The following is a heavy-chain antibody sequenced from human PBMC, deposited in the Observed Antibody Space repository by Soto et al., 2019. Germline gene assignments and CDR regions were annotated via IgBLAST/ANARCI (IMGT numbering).Heavy chain of an antibody. CDR2: ISYDGDRQ. J-gene: IGHJ5*02. D-gene: IGHD5-12*01. Sequence: QEHLVESGGGVVQPGRSLRLSCVASGFTFNTYVMHWVRQAPGKGLEWLGVISYDGDRQFYADSVKGRFTISRDNSKATLYLQLDRLSIEDTAVYYGARDQSDHDTGGTPGSWGQGTLVTVSS. CDR1: GFTFNTYV. V-gene: IGHV3-30*03. CDR3: ARDQSDHDTGGTPGS.